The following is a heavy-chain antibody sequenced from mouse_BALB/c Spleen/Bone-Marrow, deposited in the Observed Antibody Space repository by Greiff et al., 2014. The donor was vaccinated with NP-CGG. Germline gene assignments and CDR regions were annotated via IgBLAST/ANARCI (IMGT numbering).Heavy chain of an antibody. CDR2: ISSGSSTI. V-gene: IGHV5-17*02. D-gene: IGHD3-3*01. Sequence: EVKLEESGGGLVQPGGSRKLSCAASGFTFSSFGMHWVRQAPEKGLEWVAYISSGSSTIYYADTMKGRFTISRDNPKNTRVLQMTRRRSEDTAMYYCTRSGTLGAMDYWGQGTSVTVSS. CDR1: GFTFSSFG. CDR3: TRSGTLGAMDY. J-gene: IGHJ4*01.